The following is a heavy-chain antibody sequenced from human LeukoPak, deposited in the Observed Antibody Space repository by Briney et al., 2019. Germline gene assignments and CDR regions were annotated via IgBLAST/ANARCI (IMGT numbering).Heavy chain of an antibody. CDR2: TYYRSKWYN. CDR1: GDSVSSNSAA. V-gene: IGHV6-1*01. Sequence: SQTLSLTCAVSGDSVSSNSAAWNWIRQSPSRGLEWLGRTYYRSKWYNDYAVSVKSRITINPDTSKNQFSLQLNSVTPEDTAVYYCARQRPTGTTSRAEYFQHWGQGTLVTVSS. J-gene: IGHJ1*01. D-gene: IGHD1-1*01. CDR3: ARQRPTGTTSRAEYFQH.